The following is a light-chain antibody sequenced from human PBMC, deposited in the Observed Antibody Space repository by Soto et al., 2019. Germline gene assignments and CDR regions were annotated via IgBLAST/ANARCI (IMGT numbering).Light chain of an antibody. Sequence: EIVLTQSPGTLSLSPGERATLSCRASQTITTLAWYQRKPGQAPTLLIYRVSSRATGVPDRFSGSGSGTDYTLTISRLEPEDFAVYYCQQYGNLPLTFGGGTKVDIK. V-gene: IGKV3-20*01. CDR3: QQYGNLPLT. CDR2: RVS. CDR1: QTITT. J-gene: IGKJ4*01.